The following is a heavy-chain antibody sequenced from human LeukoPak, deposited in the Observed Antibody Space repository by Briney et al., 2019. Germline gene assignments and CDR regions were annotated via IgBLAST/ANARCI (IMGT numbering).Heavy chain of an antibody. CDR3: ARDPLQLWSFDY. V-gene: IGHV3-11*04. CDR1: GFTFSDYY. D-gene: IGHD5-18*01. CDR2: ISSSGRTI. J-gene: IGHJ4*02. Sequence: GGSLRLSCAASGFTFSDYYMSWIRQAPGKGLEWVSYISSSGRTIYYADSVKGRFTISRDNAKNSLYLQMNSLRAEDTAVYYCARDPLQLWSFDYWGQGTLVTVSS.